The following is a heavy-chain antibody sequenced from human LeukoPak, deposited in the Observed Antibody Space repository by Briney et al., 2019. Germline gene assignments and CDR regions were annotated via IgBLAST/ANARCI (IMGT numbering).Heavy chain of an antibody. Sequence: SETLSLTCTVSGGSISSSSYYWGWIRQPPGKRLEWIGSIYYSGSTYYNPSLKSRVTISLDTSKNQFSLKLSSLTAADTAVYYCASHYDSSGYYGYWGQGTPVTVSS. CDR3: ASHYDSSGYYGY. J-gene: IGHJ4*02. CDR1: GGSISSSSYY. CDR2: IYYSGST. D-gene: IGHD3-22*01. V-gene: IGHV4-39*07.